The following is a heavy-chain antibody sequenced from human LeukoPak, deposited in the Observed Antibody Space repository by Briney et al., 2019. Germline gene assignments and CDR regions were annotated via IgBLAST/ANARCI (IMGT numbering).Heavy chain of an antibody. CDR2: ISYDGSNK. CDR3: AKEYFDWLLYRHDAFDI. J-gene: IGHJ3*02. CDR1: GFTFSSYG. V-gene: IGHV3-30*18. Sequence: GGSLRLSCAASGFTFSSYGMHWVRQAPGKGLEWVAVISYDGSNKYYADSVKGRFTISRDNSKNTLYLQMNSLRAEDTAVYYCAKEYFDWLLYRHDAFDIWGQGTMVTVSS. D-gene: IGHD3-9*01.